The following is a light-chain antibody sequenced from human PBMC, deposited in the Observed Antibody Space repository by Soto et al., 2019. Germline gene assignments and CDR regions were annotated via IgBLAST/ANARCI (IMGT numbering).Light chain of an antibody. V-gene: IGLV2-14*01. Sequence: QSALTQPASVSGSPGQSIAISCTGTTSDVGDYNLVSWYQQHPGKAPKLMIYDVSNRPSGISDRFSASKSGNTASLTISGLQAEDEDEYYCSSYTSSNTLYVFGTGTKLTVL. J-gene: IGLJ1*01. CDR3: SSYTSSNTLYV. CDR1: TSDVGDYNL. CDR2: DVS.